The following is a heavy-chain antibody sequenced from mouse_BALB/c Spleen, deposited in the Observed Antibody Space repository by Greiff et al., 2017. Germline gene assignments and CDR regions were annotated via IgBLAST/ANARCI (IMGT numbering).Heavy chain of an antibody. D-gene: IGHD1-1*01. CDR1: GFTFSSYG. Sequence: EVKLMESGGDLVKPGGSLKLSCAASGFTFSSYGMSWVRQTPDKRLEWVATISSGGSYTYYPDSVKGRFTISRDNAKNTLYLQMSSLKSEDTAMYYCARHGTTVVPHYYAMDYWGQGTSVTVSS. V-gene: IGHV5-6*01. CDR3: ARHGTTVVPHYYAMDY. J-gene: IGHJ4*01. CDR2: ISSGGSYT.